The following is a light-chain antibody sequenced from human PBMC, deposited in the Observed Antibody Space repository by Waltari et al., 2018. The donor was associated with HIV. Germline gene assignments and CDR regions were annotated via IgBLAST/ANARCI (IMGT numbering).Light chain of an antibody. CDR1: QSIRSN. V-gene: IGKV6-21*01. CDR3: HQGVDLPPT. Sequence: EIVLTQSPDFQSVTPKEKVIITCRASQSIRSNLHWYQQKPDQSPKLVIKYASQSFSGVPTRFSGSGFGTDFTLTINSLEAEDAATYYCHQGVDLPPTFGQGTKVEIK. J-gene: IGKJ1*01. CDR2: YAS.